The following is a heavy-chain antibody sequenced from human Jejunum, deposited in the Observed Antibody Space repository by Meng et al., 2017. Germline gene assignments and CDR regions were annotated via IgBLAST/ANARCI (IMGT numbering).Heavy chain of an antibody. CDR1: GDSISSSSW. V-gene: IGHV4-4*02. J-gene: IGHJ1*01. CDR2: IYHSGTT. D-gene: IGHD2-8*01. CDR3: ARDFEALNGV. Sequence: QVQLQGSGPGLVKPWGPLSLTCAVLGDSISSSSWWSWVRQSPGKGLEWIGEIYHSGTTNYNPSLKSRVTLSVDKSKNQFSLNLSSVTAADTAVYFCARDFEALNGVWGQGTLVTVSS.